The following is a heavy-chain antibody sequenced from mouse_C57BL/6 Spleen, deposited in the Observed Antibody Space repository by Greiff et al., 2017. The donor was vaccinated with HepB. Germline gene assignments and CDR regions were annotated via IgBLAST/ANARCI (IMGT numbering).Heavy chain of an antibody. J-gene: IGHJ1*03. Sequence: VKLMESGPGLVQPSQSLSITCTVSGFSLTSYGVHWVRQSPGKGLEWLGVIWSGGSTDYNAAFISRLSISKDNSKSQVFFKMNSLQADDTAIYYCASEGGYYYGSSFHFDVWGTGTTVTVSS. D-gene: IGHD1-1*01. CDR1: GFSLTSYG. CDR3: ASEGGYYYGSSFHFDV. V-gene: IGHV2-2*01. CDR2: IWSGGST.